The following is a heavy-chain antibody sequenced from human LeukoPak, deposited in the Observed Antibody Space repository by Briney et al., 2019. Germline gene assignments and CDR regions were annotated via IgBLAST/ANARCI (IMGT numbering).Heavy chain of an antibody. D-gene: IGHD3-22*01. V-gene: IGHV3-23*01. CDR1: GFTFSSYA. J-gene: IGHJ4*02. Sequence: GGSLRLSCAASGFTFSSYAMSWVRQAPGKGLERVSAISGSGGSTYYADSVKGRFTISRDNSKNTLYLQMNSLRAEDTAVYYCAKQNYYDSSGYYYLSDYFDYWGQGTLVTVSS. CDR3: AKQNYYDSSGYYYLSDYFDY. CDR2: ISGSGGST.